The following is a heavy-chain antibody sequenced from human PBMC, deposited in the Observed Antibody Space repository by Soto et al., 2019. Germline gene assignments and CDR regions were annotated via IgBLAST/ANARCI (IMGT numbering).Heavy chain of an antibody. V-gene: IGHV3-23*01. CDR3: AKDRNVLRFLEWLLYFDY. D-gene: IGHD3-3*01. Sequence: EVQLLESGGGLVQPGGSLRLSCAASGFTLSSYAMSWVRQAPGKGLEWVSAISGSGGSTYYADSVKGRFTISRDNSKNTLYLQMNSLRAEDTAVYYCAKDRNVLRFLEWLLYFDYWGQGTLVTVSS. J-gene: IGHJ4*02. CDR1: GFTLSSYA. CDR2: ISGSGGST.